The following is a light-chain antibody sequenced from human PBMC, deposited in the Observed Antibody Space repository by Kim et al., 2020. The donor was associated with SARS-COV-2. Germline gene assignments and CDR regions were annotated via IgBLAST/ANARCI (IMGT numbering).Light chain of an antibody. CDR3: QVWDSNTYV. CDR2: RDN. V-gene: IGLV3-9*01. J-gene: IGLJ1*01. Sequence: SYELTQPLSVSVALGQTATITCGGNNIGTKNVHWHQQKPGQAPVVVIYRDNDRPSEIPERFSGSNSGSTATLTISRAQAGDEADYYCQVWDSNTYVFGTGTKVTVL. CDR1: NIGTKN.